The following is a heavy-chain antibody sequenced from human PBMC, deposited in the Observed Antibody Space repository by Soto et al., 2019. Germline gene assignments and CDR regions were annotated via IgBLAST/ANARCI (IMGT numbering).Heavy chain of an antibody. CDR1: GGSISSGGYS. V-gene: IGHV4-30-2*01. D-gene: IGHD1-20*01. Sequence: QLQLQVSGSGLVKPSQTLSLTCAVSGGSISSGGYSWSWIRQPPGKGLEWIGYIYHSGSTYYNPSLKSRVTISVDRSKNQFSLKLSSVTAADTAVYYCAREGGLTGTVDYWGQGTLVTVSS. CDR2: IYHSGST. CDR3: AREGGLTGTVDY. J-gene: IGHJ4*02.